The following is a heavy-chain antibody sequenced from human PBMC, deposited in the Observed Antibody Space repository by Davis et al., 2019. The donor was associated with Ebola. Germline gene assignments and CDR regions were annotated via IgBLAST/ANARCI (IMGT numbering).Heavy chain of an antibody. CDR3: TPDYGLTTLAHGDDAFEI. J-gene: IGHJ3*02. CDR1: GFTSTNTW. Sequence: PGGSLRLSCVPSGFTSTNTWMTWVRRTPERGLEWVGRIKSQASGETTDYATPLKCRFTISRHDSRNALYLQMNSLETEDTAVYFCTPDYGLTTLAHGDDAFEIWGQGTLVTVSS. V-gene: IGHV3-15*01. CDR2: IKSQASGETT. D-gene: IGHD4-23*01.